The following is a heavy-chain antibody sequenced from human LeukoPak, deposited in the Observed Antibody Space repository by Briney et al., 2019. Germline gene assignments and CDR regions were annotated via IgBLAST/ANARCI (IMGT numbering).Heavy chain of an antibody. CDR1: GFTFSSYG. D-gene: IGHD5-18*01. V-gene: IGHV3-33*06. Sequence: QPGRSLRLSCAASGFTFSSYGMHWVRQAPGKGLEWVAVIWYDGSNKYYADSVKGRFTISRDNSKNTLYLQMNSLRAEDTAVYYCAKDAVIQLWLRYFDYWGQGTLVTVSS. CDR2: IWYDGSNK. CDR3: AKDAVIQLWLRYFDY. J-gene: IGHJ4*02.